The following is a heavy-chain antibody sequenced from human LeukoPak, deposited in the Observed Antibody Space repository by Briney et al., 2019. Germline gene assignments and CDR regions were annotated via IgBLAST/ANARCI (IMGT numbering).Heavy chain of an antibody. D-gene: IGHD3-10*01. Sequence: SVKVSCKASGGTFSIYAISWVRQAPGQGLEWMGGIIPIFGTANYAQKFQGRVTITADESTSTAYMELSSLRSEDTAVYYCASWSKDYYGSGSYYKDAFDIWGQGTMVTVSS. J-gene: IGHJ3*02. CDR3: ASWSKDYYGSGSYYKDAFDI. CDR1: GGTFSIYA. CDR2: IIPIFGTA. V-gene: IGHV1-69*01.